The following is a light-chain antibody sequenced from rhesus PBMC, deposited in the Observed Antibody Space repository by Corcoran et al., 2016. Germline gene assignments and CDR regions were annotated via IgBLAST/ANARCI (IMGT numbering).Light chain of an antibody. CDR3: QKYSSSPYS. CDR1: QSVSSY. J-gene: IGKJ2*01. CDR2: GAF. V-gene: IGKV3-53*02. Sequence: QVILTQSPATLSLSPGERATLSCRASQSVSSYLAWYQQKPGHAPKPHIYGAFSRATGVPDRFRSSGSGIEFTLTISSLGPEDFAVYYCQKYSSSPYSFGQGTKVEIK.